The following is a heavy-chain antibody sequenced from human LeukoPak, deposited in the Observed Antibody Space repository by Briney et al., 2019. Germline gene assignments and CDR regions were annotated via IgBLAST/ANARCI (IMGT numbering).Heavy chain of an antibody. V-gene: IGHV4-59*08. D-gene: IGHD3-22*01. J-gene: IGHJ4*02. CDR1: GGSISSYY. CDR3: ASSPYYYDSSGYYYFDY. CDR2: IYYSGST. Sequence: SETLSLTCTVSGGSISSYYRSWIRQPPGKGLEWIGYIYYSGSTNYNPSLKSRVTISVDTSKNQFSLKLSSVAAADTAVYYCASSPYYYDSSGYYYFDYWGQGTLVTVSS.